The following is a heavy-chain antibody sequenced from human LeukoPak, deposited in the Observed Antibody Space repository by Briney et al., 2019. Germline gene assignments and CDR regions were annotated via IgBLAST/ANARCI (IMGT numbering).Heavy chain of an antibody. Sequence: SETLSLTCAVYGGSFSGYYWSWIRQPPGKGLEWIGEINHSRSTNYNPSLKSRVTISVDTSKNQFSLKLSSVTAADTAVYYCARELQNGMDVWGQGTTVTVSS. CDR1: GGSFSGYY. CDR2: INHSRST. J-gene: IGHJ6*02. V-gene: IGHV4-34*01. CDR3: ARELQNGMDV.